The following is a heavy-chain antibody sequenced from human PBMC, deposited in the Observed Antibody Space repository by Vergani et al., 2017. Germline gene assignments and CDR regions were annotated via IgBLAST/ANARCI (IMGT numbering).Heavy chain of an antibody. D-gene: IGHD3-16*01. CDR2: IYSTGST. CDR1: GGSFNTYY. CDR3: AREGPYVYGLDL. Sequence: QVQLEESGPGLVKPSETLSLTCTVSGGSFNTYYWSWIRQSPGKGLEWIGYIYSTGSTNYNPSLNSRVTMSVDTSKNQFSLKLRSVTAADTAVYFCAREGPYVYGLDLWGQGTTVIVSS. J-gene: IGHJ6*02. V-gene: IGHV4-59*13.